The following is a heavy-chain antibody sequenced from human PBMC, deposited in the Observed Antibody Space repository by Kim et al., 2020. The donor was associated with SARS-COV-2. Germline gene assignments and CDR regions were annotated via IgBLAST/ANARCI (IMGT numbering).Heavy chain of an antibody. D-gene: IGHD3-9*01. Sequence: GGSLRLSCAASGFTFSSYAMSWVRQAPGKGLEWLSRISGSGSATYYADSVKGRFTISRDNSKNTLYLQMNSLRADDTAIYYCAKDVDILTGYYFDYWGQGTLVTVSS. J-gene: IGHJ4*02. CDR2: ISGSGSAT. CDR1: GFTFSSYA. V-gene: IGHV3-23*01. CDR3: AKDVDILTGYYFDY.